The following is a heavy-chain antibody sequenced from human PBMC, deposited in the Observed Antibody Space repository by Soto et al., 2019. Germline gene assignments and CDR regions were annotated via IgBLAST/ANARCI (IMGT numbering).Heavy chain of an antibody. CDR2: IYYSGST. D-gene: IGHD3-10*01. V-gene: IGHV4-39*01. CDR1: GGSISSSSYY. CDR3: ARLTYYGSGSYYNYFAY. J-gene: IGHJ4*02. Sequence: PSETLSLTCTVSGGSISSSSYYWGWIRQPPGKGLEWIGSIYYSGSTYYNPSLKSRVTISVDTSKNQFSLKLSSVTAADTAVYYCARLTYYGSGSYYNYFAYWGQGTLVTVSS.